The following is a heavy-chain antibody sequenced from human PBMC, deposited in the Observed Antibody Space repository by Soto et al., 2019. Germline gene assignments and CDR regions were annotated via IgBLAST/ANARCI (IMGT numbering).Heavy chain of an antibody. CDR2: ISNSGTTI. CDR1: GFTFSSHD. D-gene: IGHD2-15*01. J-gene: IGHJ3*01. Sequence: EVQLVESGGGLVQPGGSLRLSCAASGFTFSSHDMNRVRQAPGKGLEWVSHISNSGTTIYYTDSVKGRFTISRDNAKNSMYLQMNSLRAEDTAVYYCVRDPLYCSGGTCYSGRAFDVWGQGTMVTVSS. V-gene: IGHV3-48*03. CDR3: VRDPLYCSGGTCYSGRAFDV.